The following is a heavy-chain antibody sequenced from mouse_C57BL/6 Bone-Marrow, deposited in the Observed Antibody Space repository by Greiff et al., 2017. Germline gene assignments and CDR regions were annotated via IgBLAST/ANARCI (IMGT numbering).Heavy chain of an antibody. D-gene: IGHD1-1*01. V-gene: IGHV5-12*01. CDR1: GFTFSDYY. Sequence: EVMLVESGGGLVQPGGSLKLSCAASGFTFSDYYMDWVRQPPEKRLEWVAYISNGGGSTDYPDTVKGRFTISRDNAKNTLYLQMSRLKSEDTAMYYWARRGTTVVAVDYWGQGTSGTVSS. J-gene: IGHJ4*01. CDR2: ISNGGGST. CDR3: ARRGTTVVAVDY.